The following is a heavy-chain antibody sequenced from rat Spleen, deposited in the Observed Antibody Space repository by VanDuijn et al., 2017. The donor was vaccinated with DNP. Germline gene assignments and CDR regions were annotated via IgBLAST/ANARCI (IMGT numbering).Heavy chain of an antibody. Sequence: EVQLVESGGGLVRPGRSLKLSCPASGFTFSDYYMAWVRQAPTKGLEWVAYISYDGGSISYGDSVKGRFTISRDNAKSTLYLQMNSLRSEDMATYYCVRPDYYAGSYPFFWGPGTMVTVSS. CDR3: VRPDYYAGSYPFF. V-gene: IGHV5-22*01. CDR1: GFTFSDYY. CDR2: ISYDGGSI. D-gene: IGHD1-12*02. J-gene: IGHJ1*01.